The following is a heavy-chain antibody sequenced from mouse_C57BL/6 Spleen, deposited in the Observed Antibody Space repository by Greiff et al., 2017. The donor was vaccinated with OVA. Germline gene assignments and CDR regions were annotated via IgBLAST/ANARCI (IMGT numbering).Heavy chain of an antibody. Sequence: EVQLKESGGDLVKPGGSLKLSCAASGFTFSSYGMSWVRQTPDKRLEWVATISSGGSYTYSPDSVKGRFTISRDNAKNTLYLQMSSLKSEDTAMYYCARPIYYGYDVGDFDVWGTGTTVTVSS. CDR2: ISSGGSYT. D-gene: IGHD2-2*01. J-gene: IGHJ1*03. CDR1: GFTFSSYG. CDR3: ARPIYYGYDVGDFDV. V-gene: IGHV5-6*01.